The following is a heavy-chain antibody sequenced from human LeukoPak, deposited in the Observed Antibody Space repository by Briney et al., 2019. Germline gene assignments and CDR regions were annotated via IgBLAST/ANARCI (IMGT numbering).Heavy chain of an antibody. CDR3: ARDPGTAAVGGMDV. J-gene: IGHJ6*02. CDR1: GGSFSGYY. CDR2: ISDGGST. V-gene: IGHV4-34*01. D-gene: IGHD6-13*01. Sequence: PSETLSLTCAVSGGSFSGYYWSWIRQPPGKGLEWIGEISDGGSTNYNPSLKSRVTISVDSSKNHFSLTLSSVTAADTAVYYCARDPGTAAVGGMDVWGQGTTVTVSS.